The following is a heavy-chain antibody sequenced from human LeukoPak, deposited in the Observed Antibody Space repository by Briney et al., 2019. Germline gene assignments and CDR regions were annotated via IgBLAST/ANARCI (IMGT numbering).Heavy chain of an antibody. V-gene: IGHV4-31*03. Sequence: PSETLSLTCTLSGGSMSSGGYYWRWIRQQPGKGVEWIGYIYYSGRTYYNPSLNSRVTISVDTSKKQFSLKLSSVTAADTAVYYCARGAHLRDTAMGFDYWGQGTLGTVS. D-gene: IGHD5-18*01. J-gene: IGHJ4*02. CDR3: ARGAHLRDTAMGFDY. CDR2: IYYSGRT. CDR1: GGSMSSGGYY.